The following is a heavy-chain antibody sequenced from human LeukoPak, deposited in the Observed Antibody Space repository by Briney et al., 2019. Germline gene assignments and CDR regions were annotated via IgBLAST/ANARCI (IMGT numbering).Heavy chain of an antibody. Sequence: GGSLRLSCAASGFTFSSYGMSWVRQAPGKGLEWVSAISGSGGSTYYADSVKGRFTISRDNSKNTLYLQMNSLRAEDTAVYYCAKAGPWFGELSVDYWGQGTLVTVSS. D-gene: IGHD3-10*01. CDR1: GFTFSSYG. CDR3: AKAGPWFGELSVDY. CDR2: ISGSGGST. J-gene: IGHJ4*02. V-gene: IGHV3-23*01.